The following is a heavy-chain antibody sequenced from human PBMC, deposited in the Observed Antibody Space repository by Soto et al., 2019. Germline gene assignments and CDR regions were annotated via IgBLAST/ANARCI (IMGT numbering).Heavy chain of an antibody. CDR2: INESGST. J-gene: IGHJ4*02. Sequence: QVQLQQWGAGLVKPSETLSLSCAVYGQSFSGHSWAWIRQPPGKGLEWIGEINESGSTYNNPSLTRRVTSSTYTGKDLSALKLSSVSAADTAAYFCARESGIVALPGELEDVNYDYWGQGTLVNVSS. D-gene: IGHD1-1*01. V-gene: IGHV4-34*01. CDR3: ARESGIVALPGELEDVNYDY. CDR1: GQSFSGHS.